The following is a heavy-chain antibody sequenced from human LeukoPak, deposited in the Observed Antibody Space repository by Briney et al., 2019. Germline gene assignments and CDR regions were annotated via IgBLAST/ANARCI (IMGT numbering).Heavy chain of an antibody. D-gene: IGHD3-16*01. CDR3: ARLRSYGYYYSAMDV. CDR2: ITSGSSTT. Sequence: GSLRLSCAASGFTFSSYSMNWVRQAPGKGLEWVSYITSGSSTTYYVDSVKGRFTISRDDAKSSLYLQMNSLRTEDTAVYYCARLRSYGYYYSAMDVWGQGTTVTVSS. V-gene: IGHV3-48*04. CDR1: GFTFSSYS. J-gene: IGHJ6*02.